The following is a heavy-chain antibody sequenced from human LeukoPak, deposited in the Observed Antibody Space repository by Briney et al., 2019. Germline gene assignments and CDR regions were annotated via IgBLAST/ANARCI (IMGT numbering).Heavy chain of an antibody. Sequence: GGTLRLSCAASGFTFSNYWMHWVRQAPGKGLVWVSRIKGDGSHTIYADSVKGRFTISRDNAKNTLYLQMKSLRDEDTAVYYCVRDWDHFDFDSWGQGTLVTVSS. J-gene: IGHJ5*01. CDR3: VRDWDHFDFDS. CDR2: IKGDGSHT. D-gene: IGHD1-14*01. V-gene: IGHV3-74*01. CDR1: GFTFSNYW.